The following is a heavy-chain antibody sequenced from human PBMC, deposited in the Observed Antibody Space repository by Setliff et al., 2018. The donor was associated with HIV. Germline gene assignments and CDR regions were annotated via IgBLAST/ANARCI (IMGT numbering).Heavy chain of an antibody. CDR1: GYTFTGYY. CDR3: ARAHYLVAETRNWFDP. Sequence: ASVKVSCKAFGYTFTGYYIHWVRQAPGQGLEWMGRINPNSGGTNHAQKFQGRVTMTRDTSTNTAHMELIRPRFDDTAVYYCARAHYLVAETRNWFDPWGQGTLVTVSS. J-gene: IGHJ5*02. V-gene: IGHV1-2*06. D-gene: IGHD5-12*01. CDR2: INPNSGGT.